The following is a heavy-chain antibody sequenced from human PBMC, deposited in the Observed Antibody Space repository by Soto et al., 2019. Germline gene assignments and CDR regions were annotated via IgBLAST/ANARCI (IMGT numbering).Heavy chain of an antibody. Sequence: GGSLRLSCAASGFTVSSNYMSWVRQAPGKGLEWVSVIYSGGSTYYADSVKGRFTISRDNSKNTLYLQMNSLRAEDTAVYYCARVVGYFNSSGYLDAFDIWGQGTMVTVSS. D-gene: IGHD3-22*01. CDR2: IYSGGST. CDR3: ARVVGYFNSSGYLDAFDI. V-gene: IGHV3-53*01. J-gene: IGHJ3*02. CDR1: GFTVSSNY.